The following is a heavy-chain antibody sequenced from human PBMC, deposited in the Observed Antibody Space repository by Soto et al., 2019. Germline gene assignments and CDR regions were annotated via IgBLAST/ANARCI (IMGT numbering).Heavy chain of an antibody. D-gene: IGHD6-19*01. CDR3: ARHVNLPLAGTGFDS. V-gene: IGHV4-59*08. CDR1: GRSISAYY. CDR2: IYNIGST. J-gene: IGHJ4*02. Sequence: SKTLSRTVTVSGRSISAYYRSCLRQPPGEGLEWIGYIYNIGSTNYSPSLRSRVTMSIDTSQEQFSLKLSSVTATDTAVYYCARHVNLPLAGTGFDSWGQGTLVTVSS.